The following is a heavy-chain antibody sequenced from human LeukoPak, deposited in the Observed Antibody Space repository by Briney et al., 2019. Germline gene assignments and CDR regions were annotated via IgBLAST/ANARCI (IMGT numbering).Heavy chain of an antibody. J-gene: IGHJ6*02. Sequence: GGSLRLSCAASGFTFSTCAMSWVRQAPGKGLEWVSGISGTTSGTYYADSVKGRFTISRDNPKNSLYLQMNSLGAEDTAVYYCVRAMDVWGQGTTVTVSS. V-gene: IGHV3-23*01. CDR1: GFTFSTCA. CDR2: ISGTTSGT. CDR3: VRAMDV.